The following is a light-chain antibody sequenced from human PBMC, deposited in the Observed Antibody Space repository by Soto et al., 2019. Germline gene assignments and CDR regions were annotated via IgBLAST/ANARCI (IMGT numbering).Light chain of an antibody. CDR1: QSVSSSY. V-gene: IGKV3-20*01. J-gene: IGKJ1*01. CDR2: GAS. Sequence: EIVLTQSPGTLSLSPGERATLSCRASQSVSSSYLAWYQQRPGQAPRLLIYGASSRATGIPDRFSGSGSGTDFPLTISRLEPEDFAVYYCQQYGNSPSTFGQGTKVEIK. CDR3: QQYGNSPST.